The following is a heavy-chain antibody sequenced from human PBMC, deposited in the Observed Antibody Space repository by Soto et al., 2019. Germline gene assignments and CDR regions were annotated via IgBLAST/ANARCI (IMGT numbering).Heavy chain of an antibody. V-gene: IGHV4-59*02. CDR1: GGSVSGYY. CDR3: ARVPDTSGYFFYFDF. J-gene: IGHJ4*02. Sequence: SETLSLTCTVSGGSVSGYYWSWIRQPPGKGLECLGYIHYSGYTNYNPSLKSRVTFSVDTSKKQFSMKLRSVTAADTAMYYCARVPDTSGYFFYFDFWGQGTLVTVSS. CDR2: IHYSGYT. D-gene: IGHD3-22*01.